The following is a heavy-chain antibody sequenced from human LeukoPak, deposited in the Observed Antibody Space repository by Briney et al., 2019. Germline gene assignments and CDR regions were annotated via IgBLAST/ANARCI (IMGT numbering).Heavy chain of an antibody. CDR3: ARRRDFIDY. V-gene: IGHV3-23*01. D-gene: IGHD3/OR15-3a*01. CDR2: ISGSGGST. J-gene: IGHJ4*02. CDR1: GFTFSSYA. Sequence: GGSLRLSCAASGFTFSSYAMSWVRQAPGKGLEWVSAISGSGGSTYYADSVKGRFAISRDNAKNSLYLQMNSLRAEDTAVYYCARRRDFIDYWGQGTLVTVSS.